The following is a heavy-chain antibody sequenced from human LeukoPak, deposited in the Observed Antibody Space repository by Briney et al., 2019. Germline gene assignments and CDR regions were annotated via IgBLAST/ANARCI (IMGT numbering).Heavy chain of an antibody. J-gene: IGHJ3*01. Sequence: PGGSLRLSCVGSGFIFSSYDMGWVRQAPGKWLEWVSSISRAGDRTYYEDSVKGRFTISRDNSRNTMYLQMNSLRTEDTAVYYCARGESFAFDVWGQGTMVTVSS. CDR2: ISRAGDRT. CDR1: GFIFSSYD. CDR3: ARGESFAFDV. V-gene: IGHV3-23*01.